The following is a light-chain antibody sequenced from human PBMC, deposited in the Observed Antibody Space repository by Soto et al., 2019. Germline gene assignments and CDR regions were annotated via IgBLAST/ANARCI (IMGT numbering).Light chain of an antibody. CDR2: AAS. J-gene: IGKJ4*01. Sequence: DIQMTQSPSSLSASVGDRVTITCRASQSISSYLNWYQQKPGKAPKLLIYAASSLQSGVPSRFSGSGSGTDFTLTISSLQPEDFATYYCQQIYSTVLTFGGGTKVEIK. V-gene: IGKV1-39*01. CDR3: QQIYSTVLT. CDR1: QSISSY.